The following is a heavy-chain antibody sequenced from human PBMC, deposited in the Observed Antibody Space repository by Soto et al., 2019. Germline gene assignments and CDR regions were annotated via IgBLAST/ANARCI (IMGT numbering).Heavy chain of an antibody. CDR1: GFTFSSYA. D-gene: IGHD6-6*01. V-gene: IGHV3-23*01. CDR3: AKAPIAARRGAHDY. CDR2: ISGSGGST. Sequence: EVQLLESGGGLVQPGGSLRLSCAASGFTFSSYAMSWVRQAPGKGLEGVSAISGSGGSTYYADSVKGRFTISRDNSKNTQYLQINSLRAEDTAVYYCAKAPIAARRGAHDYWGQGTLVTVSS. J-gene: IGHJ4*02.